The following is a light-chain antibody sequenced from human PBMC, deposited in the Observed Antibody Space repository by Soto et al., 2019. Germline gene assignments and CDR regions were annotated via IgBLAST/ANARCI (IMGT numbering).Light chain of an antibody. CDR3: QQYSNLIT. CDR1: QDITDS. V-gene: IGKV1-33*01. CDR2: DAS. J-gene: IGKJ5*01. Sequence: DLPLPQSPSSLSASVGDRVTITFQASQDITDSLNWYQQKPGKAPNVLIYDASNLETGVPSRFSGSGSGTYFSFTISSLQPEDFATYYCQQYSNLITFGQGTRLEI.